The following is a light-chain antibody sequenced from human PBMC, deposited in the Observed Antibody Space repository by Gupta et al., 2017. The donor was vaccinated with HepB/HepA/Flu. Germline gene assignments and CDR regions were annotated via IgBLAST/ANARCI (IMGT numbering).Light chain of an antibody. V-gene: IGLV2-11*01. J-gene: IGLJ1*01. CDR3: CSYAGSYTHYV. CDR2: DVS. Sequence: QSALTQPRSVSGSPGQSVTISCTGSSSDVGNYNYVSWYQHHPGKAPKLMIYDVSKWPTGVPDRFSGSKSGNTASLTISGLQAEDEADYYCCSYAGSYTHYVFGTGKKVTVL. CDR1: SSDVGNYNY.